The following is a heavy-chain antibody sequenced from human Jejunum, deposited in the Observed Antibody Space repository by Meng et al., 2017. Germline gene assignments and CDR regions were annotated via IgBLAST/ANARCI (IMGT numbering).Heavy chain of an antibody. CDR1: GASISSGNW. CDR3: ARHISVTGTRGFDY. CDR2: MYQSGTT. J-gene: IGHJ4*02. D-gene: IGHD6-19*01. Sequence: VRLREPGQGLVPPSETLSLTCAVSGASISSGNWWSWVRQPPGKGLEWIGEMYQSGTTNYNPSLKSRVTILLDTSKNQLSLELTSVTAADTAVYYCARHISVTGTRGFDYWGQGTLVTV. V-gene: IGHV4-4*02.